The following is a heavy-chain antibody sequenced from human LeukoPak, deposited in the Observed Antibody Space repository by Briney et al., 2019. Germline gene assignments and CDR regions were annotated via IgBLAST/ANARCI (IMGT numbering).Heavy chain of an antibody. CDR1: GFTFSSYW. D-gene: IGHD2-15*01. CDR2: INSDGSST. Sequence: PGGSLRLSCAASGFTFSSYWMHWVRHAPGKGLVWVSRINSDGSSTSYADSVKGRFTISRDNAKNTLYLQMNSLRAEDTAVYYCAKPRSQNWFDPWGQGTLVTVSS. CDR3: AKPRSQNWFDP. V-gene: IGHV3-74*01. J-gene: IGHJ5*02.